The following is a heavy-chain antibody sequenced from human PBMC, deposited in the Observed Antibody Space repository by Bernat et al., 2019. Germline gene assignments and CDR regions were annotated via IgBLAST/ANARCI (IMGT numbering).Heavy chain of an antibody. CDR3: AKGGLRYFDWNALDY. J-gene: IGHJ4*02. D-gene: IGHD3-9*01. CDR1: GVTFSSYG. V-gene: IGHV3-30*18. CDR2: ISYDGSNK. Sequence: GGGGGQPGRALRRACAAAGVTFSSYGMHWGRQAPGKGLEWVAVISYDGSNKYYADSVKGRFTISRDNSKNTLYLQMNSLRAEDTAVYYCAKGGLRYFDWNALDYWGQGTLVTVSS.